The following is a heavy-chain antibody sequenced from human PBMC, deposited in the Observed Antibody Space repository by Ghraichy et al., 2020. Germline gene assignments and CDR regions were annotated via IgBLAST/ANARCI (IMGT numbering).Heavy chain of an antibody. Sequence: GALRLSCAASGFTFSSYSMNWVRQAPGKGLEWVSSISSSSSYIYYADSVKGRFTISRDNAKNSLYLQMNSLGAEDTAVYYCARDDSRPAAPYYYYYYGMDVWGQGTTVTVSS. CDR3: ARDDSRPAAPYYYYYYGMDV. V-gene: IGHV3-21*01. CDR1: GFTFSSYS. CDR2: ISSSSSYI. J-gene: IGHJ6*02. D-gene: IGHD2-2*01.